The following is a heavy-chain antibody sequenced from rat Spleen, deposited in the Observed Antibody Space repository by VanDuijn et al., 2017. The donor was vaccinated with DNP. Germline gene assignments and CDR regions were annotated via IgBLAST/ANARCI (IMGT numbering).Heavy chain of an antibody. Sequence: EVQLVESGGGLVQPGRSLKLSCAASGFTFSDYYMAWVRQAPKKSLEWVASISYEGSSTYYGDSVKGRFTISRDNAKSTLYLQMNSLRSEDTATFYCIRWNSGHFDYWGQGVMVTVSS. CDR2: ISYEGSST. J-gene: IGHJ2*01. CDR1: GFTFSDYY. CDR3: IRWNSGHFDY. D-gene: IGHD4-3*01. V-gene: IGHV5-22*01.